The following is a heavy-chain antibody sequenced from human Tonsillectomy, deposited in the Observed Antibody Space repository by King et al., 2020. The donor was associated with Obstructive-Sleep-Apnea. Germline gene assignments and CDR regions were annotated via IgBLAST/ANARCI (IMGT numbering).Heavy chain of an antibody. CDR3: TRDRGSYGPYYFDY. V-gene: IGHV3-49*03. D-gene: IGHD1-26*01. J-gene: IGHJ4*02. Sequence: LVESGGGLVQPGRSLRLSCTASGFTFGDYAMSWFRQAPGKGLEWVGFIRSKAYGGTTEYAASVKGRFTISRDDSKSIAYLQMNSLKTEDTAVYYCTRDRGSYGPYYFDYWGQGTLVTVSS. CDR2: IRSKAYGGTT. CDR1: GFTFGDYA.